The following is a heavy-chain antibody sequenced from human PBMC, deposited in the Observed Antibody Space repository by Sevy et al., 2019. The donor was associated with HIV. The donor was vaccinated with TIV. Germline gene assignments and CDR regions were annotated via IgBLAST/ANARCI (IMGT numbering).Heavy chain of an antibody. CDR2: ISYDGSNK. Sequence: GGSLRLSCAASGFTFSSYAMHWVRQAPGKGLEWVAVISYDGSNKYYADSVKGRFTISRDNSKNTLYLQMNSLGAEDTAVYYCARRFGELSRAIDYWGQGTLVTVSS. CDR1: GFTFSSYA. V-gene: IGHV3-30*04. CDR3: ARRFGELSRAIDY. J-gene: IGHJ4*02. D-gene: IGHD3-10*01.